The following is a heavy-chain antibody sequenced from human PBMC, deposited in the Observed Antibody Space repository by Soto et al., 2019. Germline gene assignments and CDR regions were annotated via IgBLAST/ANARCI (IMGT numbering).Heavy chain of an antibody. V-gene: IGHV3-73*01. CDR1: GFTFSGSA. CDR3: PTIPAYSPRQH. CDR2: IRSQANSYAT. D-gene: IGHD2-21*01. J-gene: IGHJ1*01. Sequence: EVQLVESGGGLVQPGGSLKLSCAASGFTFSGSAMHWVRQAAGTGLELVGRIRSQANSYATAYAASVKGRFTISRDDSKNTAYLQMNSLKTEATAVYYCPTIPAYSPRQHWGQGTLVTVAS.